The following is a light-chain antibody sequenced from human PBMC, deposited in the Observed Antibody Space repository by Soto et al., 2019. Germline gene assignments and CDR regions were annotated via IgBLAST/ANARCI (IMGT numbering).Light chain of an antibody. V-gene: IGLV1-47*02. CDR3: AVRDDSLSGHWV. Sequence: QSVLTQPPSASGTPGQRVTISCSGSSSNIGSNYVSWYQHRPGAAPKLLIYSSDQRPSGVPDRFSGSKSGTSASLAISGLRSEDEADYFCAVRDDSLSGHWVFGGGTKLTVL. J-gene: IGLJ3*02. CDR1: SSNIGSNY. CDR2: SSD.